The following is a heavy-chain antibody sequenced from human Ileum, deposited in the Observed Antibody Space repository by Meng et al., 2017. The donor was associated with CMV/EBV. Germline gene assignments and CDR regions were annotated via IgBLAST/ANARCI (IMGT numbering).Heavy chain of an antibody. CDR2: IYHSRST. CDR3: ARVSIVVPAAIGFDP. CDR1: GYSISSGYY. D-gene: IGHD2-2*01. Sequence: SDTLSLICTVSGYSISSGYYWGWIRQPPGKGLGWIGSIYHSRSTYYNPSLKSRVTISVDTSKNQSSLKLGSVTAADTAVYYCARVSIVVPAAIGFDPWGQGTLVTVSS. J-gene: IGHJ5*02. V-gene: IGHV4-38-2*02.